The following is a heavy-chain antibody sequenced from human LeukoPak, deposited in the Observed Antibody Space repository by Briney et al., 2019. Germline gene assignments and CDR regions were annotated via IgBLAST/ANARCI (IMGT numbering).Heavy chain of an antibody. Sequence: ASVKVSCKVSGYTLNELSIHWVRQAAGKGLEWMGGFDPKYGETVYAQKFQGRVTMAEGTSTDTAYMELSSLRSEDTAVYYCAPLDFWVPSTWGQGTLVTVSS. V-gene: IGHV1-24*01. CDR1: GYTLNELS. D-gene: IGHD3-3*01. J-gene: IGHJ5*02. CDR2: FDPKYGET. CDR3: APLDFWVPST.